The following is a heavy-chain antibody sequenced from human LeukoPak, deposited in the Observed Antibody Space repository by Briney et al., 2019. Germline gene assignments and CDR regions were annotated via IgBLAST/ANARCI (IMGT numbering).Heavy chain of an antibody. J-gene: IGHJ5*02. CDR2: VYYSGST. D-gene: IGHD3-9*01. V-gene: IGHV4-59*01. CDR3: ARGNILTGYYNANWFDP. CDR1: GVSISGYY. Sequence: PSETLSLTCTVSGVSISGYYWTWIRQPPGKGLEWIGYVYYSGSTNYNPSLKSRVSISIDITNNQFSLKLSSVTAADTAVYYCARGNILTGYYNANWFDPWGQGTLVTVSS.